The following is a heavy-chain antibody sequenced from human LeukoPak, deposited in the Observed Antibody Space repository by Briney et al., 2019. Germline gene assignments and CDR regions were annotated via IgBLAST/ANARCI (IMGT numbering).Heavy chain of an antibody. V-gene: IGHV3-23*01. Sequence: GGSLRLSCAAFGFTFITSAMSSVRPAPGKGLGWVSTISVSAATIYYADSVKCRFPISSDNAKNTVYRQMSSLSPEDTAVYYGAKYGVVGASYFDYWGQGTLVTVSS. CDR1: GFTFITSA. D-gene: IGHD1-26*01. CDR2: ISVSAATI. CDR3: AKYGVVGASYFDY. J-gene: IGHJ4*02.